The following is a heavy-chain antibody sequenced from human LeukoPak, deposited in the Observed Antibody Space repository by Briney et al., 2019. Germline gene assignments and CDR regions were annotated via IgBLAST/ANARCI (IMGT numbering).Heavy chain of an antibody. J-gene: IGHJ5*02. CDR2: IYYSGST. CDR1: GGSISSGDYY. CDR3: ARVHCSSTSCYRFDP. Sequence: SQTLSLTCSVSGGSISSGDYYWTWIRQPPGKGLEWIGYIYYSGSTYYNPALTRRVIISVDTSKNQFSLKLSSVTAADTAVYFCARVHCSSTSCYRFDPWGQGTLVTVSS. D-gene: IGHD2-2*01. V-gene: IGHV4-30-4*08.